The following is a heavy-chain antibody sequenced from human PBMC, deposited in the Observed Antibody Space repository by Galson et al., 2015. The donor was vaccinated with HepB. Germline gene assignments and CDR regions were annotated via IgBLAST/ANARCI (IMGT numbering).Heavy chain of an antibody. V-gene: IGHV3-21*01. Sequence: SLRLSCAASGFTFSSYSMNWVRQAPGKGLEWVSSISSSSSYIYYADSVKGRFTISRDNAKNSLYLQMNSLRAEDTAVYYCARDRRKYYDFWSGYQDYYYYMDVWGKGTTVTVSS. CDR1: GFTFSSYS. CDR2: ISSSSSYI. CDR3: ARDRRKYYDFWSGYQDYYYYMDV. J-gene: IGHJ6*03. D-gene: IGHD3-3*01.